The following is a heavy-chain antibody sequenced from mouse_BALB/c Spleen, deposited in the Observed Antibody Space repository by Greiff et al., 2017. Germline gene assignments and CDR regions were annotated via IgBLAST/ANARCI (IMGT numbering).Heavy chain of an antibody. CDR3: ARRRRAMDY. J-gene: IGHJ4*01. Sequence: DVQLQESGPGLVKPSQSLSLTCTVTGYSITSDYAWNWIRQFPGNKLEWMGYISYSGSTSYNPSLKSRISITRDTSKNQFFLQLNSVTTEDTATYYCARRRRAMDYWGQGTSVTVSS. V-gene: IGHV3-2*02. CDR1: GYSITSDYA. CDR2: ISYSGST.